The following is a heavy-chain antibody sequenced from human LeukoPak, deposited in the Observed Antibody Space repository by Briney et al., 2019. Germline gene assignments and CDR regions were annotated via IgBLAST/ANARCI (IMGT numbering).Heavy chain of an antibody. D-gene: IGHD1-1*01. CDR3: AKLVGTGTTRTDY. V-gene: IGHV3-23*01. CDR2: ISAGGSNT. J-gene: IGHJ4*02. CDR1: VFTFSNYA. Sequence: PGGSLSLSCAPSVFTFSNYAMTSVRQAPGKGLEGFSVISAGGSNTDYADSVKGRFTISRDDSKNTVSLQMNSLRAEDTAMYFCAKLVGTGTTRTDYWGQGTPVPVSS.